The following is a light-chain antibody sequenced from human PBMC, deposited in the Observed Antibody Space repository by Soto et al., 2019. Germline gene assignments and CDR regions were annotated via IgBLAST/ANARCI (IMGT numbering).Light chain of an antibody. CDR2: GAS. J-gene: IGKJ1*01. V-gene: IGKV3-20*01. Sequence: EIVSTQSPGTLSLSPGERATLSCRASQSVSRSYLAWYQQKPGQAPRLLIYGASIRATDIPDRFRGSGSETDFTLTISRLEPEDFAVYYCQQFDTSPWTFGQGTKVDIK. CDR1: QSVSRSY. CDR3: QQFDTSPWT.